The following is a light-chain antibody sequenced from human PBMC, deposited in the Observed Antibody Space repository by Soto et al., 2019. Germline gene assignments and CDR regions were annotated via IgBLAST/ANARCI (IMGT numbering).Light chain of an antibody. CDR2: GAS. CDR3: QQYINWPRT. CDR1: QSVSSN. J-gene: IGKJ1*01. Sequence: EVVMTQSPATLSVSPGERATLSCRASQSVSSNLAWYQQNRGQAPRLLIYGASTRATGVPARFSGSGSGTDSTLTISSLHSEGFVLYYCQQYINWPRTFGQGSKVEIK. V-gene: IGKV3-15*01.